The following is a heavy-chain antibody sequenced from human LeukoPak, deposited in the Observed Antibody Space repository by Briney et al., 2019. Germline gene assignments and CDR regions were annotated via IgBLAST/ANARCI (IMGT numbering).Heavy chain of an antibody. V-gene: IGHV3-30*04. CDR3: AKSLSNSWSYFDY. CDR2: ISYDGSNK. J-gene: IGHJ4*02. CDR1: GFTFSSYA. Sequence: PGRSLRLSCAASGFTFSSYAMHWVRQAPGKGLEWVAVISYDGSNKYYANSVKGRFTISRDNSKNTLFLQMNSLRAEDTAVYYCAKSLSNSWSYFDYWGQGTLVPVSS. D-gene: IGHD6-13*01.